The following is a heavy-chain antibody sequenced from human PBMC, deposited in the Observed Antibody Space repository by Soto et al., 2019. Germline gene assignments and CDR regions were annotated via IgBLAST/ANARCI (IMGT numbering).Heavy chain of an antibody. V-gene: IGHV3-48*03. Sequence: ESGGGLVQPGGSLRLSCAASGFTFSSYEMNWVRQAPGKGLEWVSYISSSGSTIYYADSVKGRFTISRDNAKNSLYLQMNSLRAEDTAVYYCANGYYYGMDVWGQGTTVTVSS. CDR1: GFTFSSYE. J-gene: IGHJ6*02. CDR2: ISSSGSTI. CDR3: ANGYYYGMDV.